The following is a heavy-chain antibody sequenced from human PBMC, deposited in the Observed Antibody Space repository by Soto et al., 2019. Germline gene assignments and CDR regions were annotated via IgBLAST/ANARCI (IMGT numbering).Heavy chain of an antibody. D-gene: IGHD2-2*01. CDR2: INHSGST. J-gene: IGHJ1*01. V-gene: IGHV4-34*01. CDR3: ARGLFPRLASPRKLAKYFQH. Sequence: PSETLSLTCAVYGGSFSGYYWSWIRQPPGKGLEWIGEINHSGSTNYNPSLKSRVTISVDTSKNQFSLKLSSVTAADTAVYYCARGLFPRLASPRKLAKYFQHWGQGTLVTVSS. CDR1: GGSFSGYY.